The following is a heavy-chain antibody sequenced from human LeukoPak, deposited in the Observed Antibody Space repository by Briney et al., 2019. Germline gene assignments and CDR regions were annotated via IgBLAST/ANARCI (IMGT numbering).Heavy chain of an antibody. CDR3: TSRGGNFYFDY. CDR2: IRSKANSYAT. D-gene: IGHD3-16*01. Sequence: PGGSLRLSXAASGFTFSGSAMPWVRRASGKGLEWVGRIRSKANSYATAYAASVKGRFTISRDDSKNTAYLQMNSLKTEDTAVYYCTSRGGNFYFDYWGQGTLVTVSS. V-gene: IGHV3-73*01. J-gene: IGHJ4*02. CDR1: GFTFSGSA.